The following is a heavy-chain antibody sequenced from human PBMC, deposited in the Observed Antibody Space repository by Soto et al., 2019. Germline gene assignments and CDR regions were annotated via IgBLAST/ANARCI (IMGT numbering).Heavy chain of an antibody. Sequence: GGSLRLSCAASGFTFSSYSMNWVRQAPGKGLEWVSSISSSSSYIYYADSVKGRFTISRDNAKNSLYLQMNSLRAEDTAVYYCARDRLSGDNAHNYWGQGTLVTVSS. J-gene: IGHJ4*02. CDR2: ISSSSSYI. D-gene: IGHD7-27*01. CDR1: GFTFSSYS. CDR3: ARDRLSGDNAHNY. V-gene: IGHV3-21*01.